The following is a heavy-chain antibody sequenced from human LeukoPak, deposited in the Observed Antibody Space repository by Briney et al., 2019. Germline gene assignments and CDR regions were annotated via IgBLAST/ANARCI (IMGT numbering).Heavy chain of an antibody. CDR2: MNPNSGKT. V-gene: IGHV1-8*01. J-gene: IGHJ6*02. D-gene: IGHD2-2*01. Sequence: ASVKVSCKASGYTFTSYDINWVRQAAGQGVEWMGWMNPNSGKTGYAQKFQGRVTMPTTTSIITAYMQLRSLRSEDTAVYYCATGPFGVVPAASGVLYYYYYGMDVWGQGTTVTVSS. CDR1: GYTFTSYD. CDR3: ATGPFGVVPAASGVLYYYYYGMDV.